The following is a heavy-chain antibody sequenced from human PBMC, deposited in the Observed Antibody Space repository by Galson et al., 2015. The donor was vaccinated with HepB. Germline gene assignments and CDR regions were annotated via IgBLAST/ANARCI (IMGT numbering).Heavy chain of an antibody. Sequence: SLRLSCAASGFTVSSNYMSWVRQAPGKGLEWVSVIYSSGSAYYADSVKGRFTISRDNSKNTLYLQMNSLRAEDTAVYYCARGDIAYCGGDCYQTGDYWGQGTLVTVSS. CDR1: GFTVSSNY. J-gene: IGHJ4*02. CDR3: ARGDIAYCGGDCYQTGDY. CDR2: IYSSGSA. V-gene: IGHV3-66*01. D-gene: IGHD2-21*02.